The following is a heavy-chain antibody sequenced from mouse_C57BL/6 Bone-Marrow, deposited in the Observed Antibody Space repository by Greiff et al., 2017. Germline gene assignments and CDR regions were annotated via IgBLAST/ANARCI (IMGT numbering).Heavy chain of an antibody. CDR3: ARSGPLGRSFDY. J-gene: IGHJ2*01. V-gene: IGHV1-55*01. CDR2: IYPTSGRT. CDR1: GYTFTSYW. Sequence: VQLQQPGAELVKPGASVKMSCKASGYTFTSYWITWVKQRPGQGLEWIGDIYPTSGRTNYNEKFKSKAILTVDTSSNTAYMQLSSLTSEGSAFFYCARSGPLGRSFDYWGQGTTLTVSS. D-gene: IGHD4-1*01.